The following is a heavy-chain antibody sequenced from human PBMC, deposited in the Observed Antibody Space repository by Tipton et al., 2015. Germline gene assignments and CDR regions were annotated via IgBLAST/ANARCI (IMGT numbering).Heavy chain of an antibody. D-gene: IGHD6-19*01. CDR1: GFTFSSYW. V-gene: IGHV3-15*07. Sequence: SLRLSCAASGFTFSSYWMYWVRQAPGKGLEWVGRIKSKNDGGTIDYAAYVKGRFTIWRDDAKNTLHLQMNSLKAEDTAVYYCATEGSSGWYLGWFGPWGQGTLVTVSS. J-gene: IGHJ5*02. CDR3: ATEGSSGWYLGWFGP. CDR2: IKSKNDGGTI.